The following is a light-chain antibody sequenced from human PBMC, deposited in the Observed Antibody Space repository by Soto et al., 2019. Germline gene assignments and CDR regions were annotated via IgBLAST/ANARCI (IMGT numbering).Light chain of an antibody. Sequence: IQLTQSPSSLSASVGDRVTITCRASQGISSYLAWYQQKPGKAPKLLIYAASPLQSGVPSRFSGSGSGTDFTLTINSLQPEDFATYDCQQLNCYSSFTFGGGTKVESK. CDR3: QQLNCYSSFT. CDR2: AAS. V-gene: IGKV1-9*01. CDR1: QGISSY. J-gene: IGKJ4*01.